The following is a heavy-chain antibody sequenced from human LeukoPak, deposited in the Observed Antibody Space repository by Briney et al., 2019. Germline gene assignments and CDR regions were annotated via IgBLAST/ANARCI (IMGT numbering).Heavy chain of an antibody. J-gene: IGHJ6*03. CDR1: GFTINKNY. V-gene: IGHV3-53*01. Sequence: GGSLRLSCAASGFTINKNYMTWVRQAPGKGLQWVAVTYTNSGTWYADSVKGRFIISRDNSKNTLYLQMDSLRAEDTAVYYCARAYSMADLSGRRPMDVWGKGTTVTVSS. D-gene: IGHD5-24*01. CDR2: TYTNSGT. CDR3: ARAYSMADLSGRRPMDV.